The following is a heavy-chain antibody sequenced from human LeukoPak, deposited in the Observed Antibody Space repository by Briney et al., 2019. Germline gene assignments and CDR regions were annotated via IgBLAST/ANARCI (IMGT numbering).Heavy chain of an antibody. CDR1: GFTFSSYC. D-gene: IGHD6-13*01. CDR3: ARVIRAAVAGYYYYYGMDV. V-gene: IGHV3-74*01. Sequence: PGGSLRLSCAASGFTFSSYCMHWVRQAPGKGLVWVSRINSDGSSTSYADSVKGRFTISRDNAKNTLYLQMNSLRAEDTAVYYCARVIRAAVAGYYYYYGMDVWGQGTTVTVSS. CDR2: INSDGSST. J-gene: IGHJ6*02.